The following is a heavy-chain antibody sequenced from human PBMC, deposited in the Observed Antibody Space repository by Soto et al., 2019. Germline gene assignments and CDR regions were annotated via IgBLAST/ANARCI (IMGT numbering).Heavy chain of an antibody. CDR2: IFHDGTA. CDR3: ARLVYETRLNYMYFDF. J-gene: IGHJ4*02. Sequence: NPSETLSLTCAVSGVSISSGNWWTWVRQTPQRGLEYIGEIFHDGTANYYPSFERRVAISVDTSKNQFSLKLTSVTAADTAIYFCARLVYETRLNYMYFDFWGQGALVTVSS. D-gene: IGHD2-8*01. CDR1: GVSISSGNW. V-gene: IGHV4-4*02.